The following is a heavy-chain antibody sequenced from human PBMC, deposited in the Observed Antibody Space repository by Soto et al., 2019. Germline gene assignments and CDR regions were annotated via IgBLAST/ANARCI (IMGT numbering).Heavy chain of an antibody. D-gene: IGHD3-22*01. Sequence: SVKVSCKASGCTFTSYGISWVRQAPGQGLEWMGWISAYNGNTNYAQKLQGRVTMTTDTSTSTAYMELRSLRSDDTAVYYCARVQYYDSSGYYRADYYGMDVWGQGTTVTVSS. V-gene: IGHV1-18*01. CDR2: ISAYNGNT. CDR3: ARVQYYDSSGYYRADYYGMDV. CDR1: GCTFTSYG. J-gene: IGHJ6*02.